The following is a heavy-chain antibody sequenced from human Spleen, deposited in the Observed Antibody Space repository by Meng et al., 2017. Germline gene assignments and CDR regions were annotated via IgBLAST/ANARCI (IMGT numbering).Heavy chain of an antibody. D-gene: IGHD3-10*01. J-gene: IGHJ5*02. CDR3: ARDGVGYGSGTNKWFDP. CDR2: IYYSGST. Sequence: LRLSCTVSGGSISSGGYYWNWIRLHPGKGLEWIGYIYYSGSTFYNPSLKSRVTMSVDTSKNQFALQLTSVTAADTAVYYCARDGVGYGSGTNKWFDPWGQGILVTVSS. CDR1: GGSISSGGYY. V-gene: IGHV4-31*03.